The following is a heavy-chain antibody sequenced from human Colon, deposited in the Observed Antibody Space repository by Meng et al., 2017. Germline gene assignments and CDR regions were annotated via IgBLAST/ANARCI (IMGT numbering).Heavy chain of an antibody. D-gene: IGHD1-26*01. CDR2: IYSGGSI. V-gene: IGHV3-53*02. J-gene: IGHJ4*02. Sequence: EVQVVETGGGLIQPGGSLRLSCAASGFTVNTYYMTWVRQAPGMGLQWVSIIYSGGSIYHADSVKGRFTISRDNSKNTLHLQMNSLRAEDTAVYYCARNSGSYPYYFDYWGQGALVTVSS. CDR3: ARNSGSYPYYFDY. CDR1: GFTVNTYY.